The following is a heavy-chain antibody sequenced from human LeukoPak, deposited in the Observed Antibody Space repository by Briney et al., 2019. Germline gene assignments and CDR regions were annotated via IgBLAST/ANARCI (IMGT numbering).Heavy chain of an antibody. V-gene: IGHV1-46*01. CDR1: GYTFISYY. J-gene: IGHJ4*02. CDR3: ARANCSSISCPPDY. CDR2: INPRGGST. Sequence: ASVKVSCKASGYTFISYYMHWVRQAPGQGLEWMGIINPRGGSTSYHQKFQGRVTMTRDTSTSTVYMELSSMRSEGTAVYYCARANCSSISCPPDYWGQGTLVTVSS. D-gene: IGHD2-2*01.